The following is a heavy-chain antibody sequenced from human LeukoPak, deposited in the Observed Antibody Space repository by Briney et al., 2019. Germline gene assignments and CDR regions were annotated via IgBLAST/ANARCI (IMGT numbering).Heavy chain of an antibody. CDR2: IYHSGST. CDR1: GYSISSGYY. CDR3: ARRAAAGNFDY. J-gene: IGHJ4*02. Sequence: SETLSLTCTDSGYSISSGYYWGWIRQPPGKGLEWIGSIYHSGSTYYNPSLKSRVTISVDTSKSQFSLNLSSVTAANTAVYYCARRAAAGNFDYWGQGTLVTVSS. D-gene: IGHD6-13*01. V-gene: IGHV4-38-2*02.